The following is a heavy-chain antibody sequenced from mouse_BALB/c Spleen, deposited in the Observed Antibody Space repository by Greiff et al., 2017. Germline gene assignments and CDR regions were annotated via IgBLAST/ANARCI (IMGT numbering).Heavy chain of an antibody. CDR3: VRDWRYYGYWYFDV. D-gene: IGHD1-1*01. CDR1: GFTFNTNA. Sequence: GGGLVQPKGSLKLSCAASGFTFNTNAMNWVRQAPGKGLEWVARIRSKSNNYATYYADSVKDRFTISRDDSQSMLYLQMNNLKTEDTAMYYCVRDWRYYGYWYFDVWGAGTTVTVSS. V-gene: IGHV10S3*01. CDR2: IRSKSNNYAT. J-gene: IGHJ1*01.